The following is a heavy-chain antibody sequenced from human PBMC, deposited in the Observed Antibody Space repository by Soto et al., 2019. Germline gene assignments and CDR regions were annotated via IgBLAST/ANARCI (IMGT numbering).Heavy chain of an antibody. CDR3: ARSVAVPADFDY. CDR1: GYTFTTYA. Sequence: QVQLVQSGAEEKKPGASVKVSCKASGYTFTTYAMHWVRQAPGQRLEWMGWINAGNGNTKYSQKFQRRVTITTDTSASTAYMELISLRSEDTAVYYCARSVAVPADFDYWGQGTLGTVSS. D-gene: IGHD6-19*01. CDR2: INAGNGNT. V-gene: IGHV1-3*05. J-gene: IGHJ4*02.